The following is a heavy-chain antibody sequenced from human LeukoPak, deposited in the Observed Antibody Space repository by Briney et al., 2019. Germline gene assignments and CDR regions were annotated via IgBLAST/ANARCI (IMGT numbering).Heavy chain of an antibody. CDR2: ISGSSGST. V-gene: IGHV3-23*01. D-gene: IGHD2-2*01. CDR3: AKGPIVVVPAAQDY. Sequence: TGGSLRLSCAASGFTFSSYAMSWVRQAPGKGLEWVSAISGSSGSTYYADSVKGRFTISRDNSKNTLYLQMNSLRAEDTAVYYCAKGPIVVVPAAQDYWGQGTLVTVSS. J-gene: IGHJ4*02. CDR1: GFTFSSYA.